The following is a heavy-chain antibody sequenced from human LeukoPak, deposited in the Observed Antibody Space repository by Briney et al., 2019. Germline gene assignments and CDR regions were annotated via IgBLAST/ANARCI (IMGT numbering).Heavy chain of an antibody. CDR1: NGSISSSNW. V-gene: IGHV4-4*02. Sequence: KPSETLSLTCVVCNGSISSSNWWSWVRQPPGKGLEWIGEINHSGSTNYNPSLKSRVTISVDTSKNQFSLKLSSVTAADTAVYYCARGGESYDYWGQGTLVTVSS. CDR2: INHSGST. J-gene: IGHJ4*02. CDR3: ARGGESYDY. D-gene: IGHD3-10*01.